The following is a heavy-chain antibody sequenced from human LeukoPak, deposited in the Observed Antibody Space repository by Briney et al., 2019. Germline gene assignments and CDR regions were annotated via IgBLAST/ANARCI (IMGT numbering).Heavy chain of an antibody. V-gene: IGHV3-7*03. CDR2: IKEDGSKK. Sequence: GGSLRLSCAASGFTFSSHWMTWVRQAPGKGLEWVANIKEDGSKKNYVDSVKGRFTISRDNAKNSLYLQMNSLRAEDTAVYYCAKDRGYSPRGGWFDPWGQGTLVTVSS. D-gene: IGHD5-18*01. CDR3: AKDRGYSPRGGWFDP. J-gene: IGHJ5*02. CDR1: GFTFSSHW.